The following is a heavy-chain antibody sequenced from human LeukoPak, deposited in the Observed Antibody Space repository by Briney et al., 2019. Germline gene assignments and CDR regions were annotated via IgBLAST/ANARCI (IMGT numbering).Heavy chain of an antibody. Sequence: SETLSLTCTVSGGSIRSHCWSWIRQPPGKGLEWIGYIYYSGSTNYNPSLKSRVTISVDTSKNQFSLKLSSVTAADTAVYYCARADLYSSGNFDYWGQGALVTVSS. CDR3: ARADLYSSGNFDY. V-gene: IGHV4-59*11. J-gene: IGHJ4*02. D-gene: IGHD6-19*01. CDR2: IYYSGST. CDR1: GGSIRSHC.